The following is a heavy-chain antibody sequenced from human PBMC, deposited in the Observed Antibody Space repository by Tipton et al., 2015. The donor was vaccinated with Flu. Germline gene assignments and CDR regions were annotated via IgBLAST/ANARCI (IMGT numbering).Heavy chain of an antibody. Sequence: SLRLSCTASGFTFGDYAMSWVRQAPGKGLEWVGFIRSKAYGGTTEYAASVKGRFTISRDDSNSIAYLQMNSLKTEDTAVYYCTRVLLLSYYDYVWGSYREGFDYGGQGTLVTVSS. J-gene: IGHJ4*02. V-gene: IGHV3-49*04. CDR1: GFTFGDYA. CDR2: IRSKAYGGTT. CDR3: TRVLLLSYYDYVWGSYREGFDY. D-gene: IGHD3-16*02.